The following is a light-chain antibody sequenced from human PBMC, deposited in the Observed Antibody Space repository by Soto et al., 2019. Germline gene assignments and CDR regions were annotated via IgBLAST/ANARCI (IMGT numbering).Light chain of an antibody. Sequence: EIVMTPSPATLSVSPVERATLSCRASQSVSSNLAWYQQKPGQAPRLLIYGASTRATGIPARFSGSGSGTEFTLTISSLQSEDFAVYYCQQYNNWPTTFGQGTKV. CDR2: GAS. CDR1: QSVSSN. V-gene: IGKV3-15*01. J-gene: IGKJ1*01. CDR3: QQYNNWPTT.